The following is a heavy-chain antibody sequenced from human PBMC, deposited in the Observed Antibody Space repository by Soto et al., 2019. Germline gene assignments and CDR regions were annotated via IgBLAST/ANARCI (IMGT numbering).Heavy chain of an antibody. CDR2: INPNSGGT. V-gene: IGHV1-2*02. CDR1: GYTFTGYY. D-gene: IGHD3-10*01. CDR3: ARDPPSGSEMVYYYYGMDV. J-gene: IGHJ6*02. Sequence: GASVKVSCKASGYTFTGYYMHWVRQAPGQGLEWMGWINPNSGGTNYAQKFQGRVTMTRDTSISTAYMELSRLRSDDTAVYYCARDPPSGSEMVYYYYGMDVWGQGTKVTGSS.